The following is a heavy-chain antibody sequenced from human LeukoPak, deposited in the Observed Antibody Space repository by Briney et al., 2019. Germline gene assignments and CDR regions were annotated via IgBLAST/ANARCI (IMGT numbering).Heavy chain of an antibody. CDR2: IWNDGSDE. V-gene: IGHV3-33*01. CDR1: AFVFSKFC. Sequence: GGSLRLSCAASAFVFSKFCMHWVRQTPGKGLEWVAAIWNDGSDENYADSVKGRFTIFSDKSKNTLYLQMNSLRAEDTAVYYCAFEIGRSQGAFDIWGQGTMITVSS. CDR3: AFEIGRSQGAFDI. J-gene: IGHJ3*02. D-gene: IGHD1-26*01.